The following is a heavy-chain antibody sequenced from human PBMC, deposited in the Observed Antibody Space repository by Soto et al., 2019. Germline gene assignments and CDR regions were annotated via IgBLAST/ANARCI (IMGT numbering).Heavy chain of an antibody. V-gene: IGHV1-69*06. CDR1: GGTFSSLD. D-gene: IGHD3-22*01. CDR2: IIPISETT. CDR3: ARALLSHSYDSGGYDSYFHAMDV. Sequence: ASVKVSCKASGGTFSSLDINWVRQAPGQGLEWTGGIIPISETTNYAQIFQGRVSIVADKSTSTAYMELSRLRSEDTAVYYCARALLSHSYDSGGYDSYFHAMDVWGQGTPVTVSS. J-gene: IGHJ6*02.